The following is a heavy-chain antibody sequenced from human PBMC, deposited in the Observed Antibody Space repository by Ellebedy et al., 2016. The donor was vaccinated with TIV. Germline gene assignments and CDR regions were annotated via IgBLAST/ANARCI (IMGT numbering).Heavy chain of an antibody. J-gene: IGHJ4*02. CDR3: AKVPRAYSQGCNFDY. D-gene: IGHD5-18*01. V-gene: IGHV3-30*02. Sequence: GRFTVSRDNSKNTLFLQMTSLKTEDTAVYYCAKVPRAYSQGCNFDYWGQGSLVTVSS.